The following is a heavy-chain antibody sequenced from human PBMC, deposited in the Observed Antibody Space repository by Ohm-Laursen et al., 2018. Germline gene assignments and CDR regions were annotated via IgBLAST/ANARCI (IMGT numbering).Heavy chain of an antibody. CDR3: AKWHSYGYDY. Sequence: SLRLSCAASGFTVSSNYMSWVRQAPGRGLEWVSVIYSGGSTYHADSVKGRFTISRDNSKNTLYLQMNSLRAEDTAVYYCAKWHSYGYDYWGQGTLVTVSS. CDR1: GFTVSSNY. V-gene: IGHV3-53*01. J-gene: IGHJ4*02. D-gene: IGHD5-18*01. CDR2: IYSGGST.